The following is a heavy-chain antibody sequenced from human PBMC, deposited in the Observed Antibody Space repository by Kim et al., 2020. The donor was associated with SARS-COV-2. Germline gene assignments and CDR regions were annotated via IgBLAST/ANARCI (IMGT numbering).Heavy chain of an antibody. D-gene: IGHD2-15*01. CDR2: ISWNGGSI. Sequence: GGSLRLSCAASGFTFDGYAMHWVRQAPGKGLEWVSAISWNGGSIGYADSVKGRFTISRDNAKNSLYLQMNSLRAEDTALYYCAKDRGVVAGRGFDYWGQGTRLSVSS. CDR1: GFTFDGYA. J-gene: IGHJ4*02. V-gene: IGHV3-9*01. CDR3: AKDRGVVAGRGFDY.